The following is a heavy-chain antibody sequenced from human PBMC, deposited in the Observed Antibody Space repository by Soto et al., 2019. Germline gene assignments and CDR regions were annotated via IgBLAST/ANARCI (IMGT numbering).Heavy chain of an antibody. J-gene: IGHJ5*02. D-gene: IGHD1-26*01. CDR3: AREGSSPRRFDWFEP. V-gene: IGHV3-30-3*01. Sequence: GGSLRLSCSASCFTFSTYSFHWILQAPCKGLEWVAFISWDGFNKHHADSVQGRFTISRDNSKNTLFLQMNRLKAEDTAVYYCAREGSSPRRFDWFEPWGQGTLVTVSS. CDR2: ISWDGFNK. CDR1: CFTFSTYS.